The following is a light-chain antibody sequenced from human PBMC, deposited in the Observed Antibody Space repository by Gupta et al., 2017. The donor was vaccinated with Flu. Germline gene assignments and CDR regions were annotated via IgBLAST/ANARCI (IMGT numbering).Light chain of an antibody. CDR3: QQDDNIGLT. V-gene: IGKV1-33*01. CDR1: QDINKN. J-gene: IGKJ3*01. CDR2: DAS. Sequence: IQMTQSPSPLSASVGDRVTITCQASQDINKNLNWYQQKLGKAPKLLIYDASNLETGVPSRFTGSGSGTDFVLTINNLQPEDIATYYCQQDDNIGLTFGPGTKLDIK.